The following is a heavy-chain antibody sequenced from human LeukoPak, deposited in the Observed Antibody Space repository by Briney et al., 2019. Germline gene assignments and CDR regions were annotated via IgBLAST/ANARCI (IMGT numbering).Heavy chain of an antibody. J-gene: IGHJ4*02. CDR1: GFTFSSYA. Sequence: GGSLRLSCAASGFTFSSYAMHWVRQGPGKGLEWVAVISYDGSSKYYADSVKGRFTISRDNSKNTLYLQMNSLRAEDTAVYYCARDPTAGSGWFGRGYFDYWGQGTLVTVSS. V-gene: IGHV3-30*04. CDR3: ARDPTAGSGWFGRGYFDY. CDR2: ISYDGSSK. D-gene: IGHD6-19*01.